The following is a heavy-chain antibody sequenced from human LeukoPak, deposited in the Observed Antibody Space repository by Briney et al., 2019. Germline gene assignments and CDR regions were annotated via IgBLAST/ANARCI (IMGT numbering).Heavy chain of an antibody. Sequence: PGGSLRLSCSASGFTFSSYAMHWVRQAPGKGLEYVSLISSNGGSTYYADSVKGRFTISRDNAKNTLYLQMNSLRAEDTAVYYCASDTVHRAVGIDYWGQGTLVTVSS. V-gene: IGHV3-64*04. CDR1: GFTFSSYA. D-gene: IGHD5-18*01. J-gene: IGHJ4*02. CDR2: ISSNGGST. CDR3: ASDTVHRAVGIDY.